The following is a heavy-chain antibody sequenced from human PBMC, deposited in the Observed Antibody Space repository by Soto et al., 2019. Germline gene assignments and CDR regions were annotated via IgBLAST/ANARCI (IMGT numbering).Heavy chain of an antibody. CDR2: ISYSGNT. CDR3: ASAYYYGLWSYPYYFYGMDF. Sequence: PSETLSLTCTVSGGSISSVGYYWNWIRQHPGKDLEWVGYISYSGNTNHNPSLKSRLSISVDTSKNQFSLKVSSVTAADAAVYYCASAYYYGLWSYPYYFYGMDFWGPGTTVTVFS. V-gene: IGHV4-61*08. D-gene: IGHD3-10*01. CDR1: GGSISSVGYY. J-gene: IGHJ6*02.